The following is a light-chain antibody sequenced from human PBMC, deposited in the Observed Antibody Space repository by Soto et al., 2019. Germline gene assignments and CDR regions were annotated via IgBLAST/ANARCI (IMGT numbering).Light chain of an antibody. CDR2: ATY. CDR3: QQHSSSWT. CDR1: QSISSNF. V-gene: IGKV3-20*01. J-gene: IGKJ1*01. Sequence: EIVLTQSPGTLSLSPGQRATLSCRASQSISSNFLAWYQQKPGQAPRLLIYATYSRATGIPGRFSGSGSGTDFTLTISRLEPEDFAVYYCQQHSSSWTFGQGTKVDIK.